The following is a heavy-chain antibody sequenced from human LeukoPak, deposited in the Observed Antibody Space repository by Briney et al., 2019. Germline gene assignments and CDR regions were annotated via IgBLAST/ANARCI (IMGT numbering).Heavy chain of an antibody. V-gene: IGHV4-30-2*01. J-gene: IGHJ1*01. Sequence: SQTLSLTCAVSGGSISSGGYSWSWIRQPPGKGLEWIGYIYHSGSTYYNPSLKSRVTISVDRSKNQSSLKLSSVTAADTAVYYCASLRITIFGVVEYFQHWGQGTLVTVSS. CDR2: IYHSGST. CDR3: ASLRITIFGVVEYFQH. D-gene: IGHD3-3*01. CDR1: GGSISSGGYS.